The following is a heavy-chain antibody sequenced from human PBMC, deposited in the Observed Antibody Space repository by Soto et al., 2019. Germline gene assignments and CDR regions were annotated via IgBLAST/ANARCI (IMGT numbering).Heavy chain of an antibody. CDR3: AGHPRWFPHYYGMDV. CDR1: GGSISSGGYS. V-gene: IGHV4-30-2*02. D-gene: IGHD2-15*01. Sequence: PSETLSLTCAVSGGSISSGGYSWSWIRQPPGKGLEWIGYIYHSGSTYYNPSLKGRVTISVDRSKNQFSLKLSSVTAADTAVYYCAGHPRWFPHYYGMDVWGQGTTVTVSS. J-gene: IGHJ6*02. CDR2: IYHSGST.